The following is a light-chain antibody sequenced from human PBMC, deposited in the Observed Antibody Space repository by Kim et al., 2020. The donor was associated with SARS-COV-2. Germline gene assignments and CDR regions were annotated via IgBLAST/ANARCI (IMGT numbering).Light chain of an antibody. CDR1: QSVSSN. V-gene: IGKV3-15*01. Sequence: VAPGERATLACRARQSVSSNLAWYQQKPGQAPRLLIYGASTRATGIPARFSGSGSGTGFTLTISSLQSEDFAVYYCQQYNNWPPTFGQGTKVDIK. J-gene: IGKJ1*01. CDR3: QQYNNWPPT. CDR2: GAS.